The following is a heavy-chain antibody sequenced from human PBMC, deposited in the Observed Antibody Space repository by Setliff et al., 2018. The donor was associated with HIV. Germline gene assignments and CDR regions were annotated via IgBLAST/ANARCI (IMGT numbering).Heavy chain of an antibody. CDR1: VGSISSSGYY. J-gene: IGHJ4*02. D-gene: IGHD6-19*01. CDR2: IYYNGSI. CDR3: ETGWGTLAPFDV. V-gene: IGHV4-39*01. Sequence: PSETLSLTCIVSVGSISSSGYYWGWIRQPPGKGLEWIGSIYYNGSIYYKSALKSRVTISADTSKNQFSLRLTSVTAAETAVYYCETGWGTLAPFDVWGQGALVTVSA.